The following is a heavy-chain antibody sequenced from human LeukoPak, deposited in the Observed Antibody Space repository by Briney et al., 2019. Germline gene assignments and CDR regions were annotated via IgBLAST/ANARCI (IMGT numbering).Heavy chain of an antibody. CDR3: ARDLGRAAHDY. J-gene: IGHJ4*02. CDR1: GYTFTGYY. V-gene: IGHV1-2*02. CDR2: INPNSGGT. D-gene: IGHD2-15*01. Sequence: VSVKVSCTASGYTFTGYYMHWVRQAPGRGLEWMGWINPNSGGTNYAQKFQGRVTMTRDTSISTAYMELSRLRSDDTAVYYCARDLGRAAHDYWGQGTLVTVSS.